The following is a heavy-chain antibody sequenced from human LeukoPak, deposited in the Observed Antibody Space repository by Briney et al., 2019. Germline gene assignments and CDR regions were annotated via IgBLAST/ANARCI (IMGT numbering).Heavy chain of an antibody. V-gene: IGHV1-18*01. CDR2: ISAYNGNT. Sequence: GASVKVSCKASGYTFTSYGISWVRQAPGQGLEWMGWISAYNGNTNYAQKFQGRVTMTRDTSISTAYMELSRLRSDDTAVYYCARDIYGDYKNDYWGQGTLVTVSS. CDR1: GYTFTSYG. D-gene: IGHD4-17*01. CDR3: ARDIYGDYKNDY. J-gene: IGHJ4*02.